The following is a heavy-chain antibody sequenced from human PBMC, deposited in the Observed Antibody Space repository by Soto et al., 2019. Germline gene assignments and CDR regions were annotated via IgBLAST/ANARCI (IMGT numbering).Heavy chain of an antibody. V-gene: IGHV5-51*01. CDR3: ARLPQFLWFGELTSRAYYFNY. Sequence: KVSCKASGYSFSTYWIAWVRQMPGKGLEWMGIIYPGDSDTRYSPSFQGQVTISADTSSKTAYLRWSSLKASDTAIYYCARLPQFLWFGELTSRAYYFNYWGQGTLVTVSS. D-gene: IGHD3-10*01. J-gene: IGHJ4*02. CDR1: GYSFSTYW. CDR2: IYPGDSDT.